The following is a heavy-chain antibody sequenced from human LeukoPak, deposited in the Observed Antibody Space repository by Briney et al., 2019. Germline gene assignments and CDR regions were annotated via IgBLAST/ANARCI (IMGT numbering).Heavy chain of an antibody. CDR1: GVSISSYY. D-gene: IGHD3-22*01. J-gene: IGHJ4*02. V-gene: IGHV4-59*08. Sequence: SETLSLTCTVSGVSISSYYWSWIRQPPGKGLEWIGYISYSGSTNYNPFLKSRVTISLDTSKNQFSLNLSSVTAADTAVYYCARTITVIKRYFDFWGQGTLVTVSS. CDR2: ISYSGST. CDR3: ARTITVIKRYFDF.